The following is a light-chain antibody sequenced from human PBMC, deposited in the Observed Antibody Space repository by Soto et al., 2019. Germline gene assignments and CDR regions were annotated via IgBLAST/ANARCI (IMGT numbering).Light chain of an antibody. CDR2: DGN. J-gene: IGLJ1*01. CDR3: CSYVTTPEI. V-gene: IGLV2-11*01. CDR1: SSDVDDYRD. Sequence: QSALAQPRSVSGSPGQLLTISCTGTSSDVDDYRDVSWYQQYPGKAPKLVIYDGNKRPSGVPDRFSGSNSGNTASLTISGLQAEDEADYYCCSYVTTPEIFGTGTKLTVL.